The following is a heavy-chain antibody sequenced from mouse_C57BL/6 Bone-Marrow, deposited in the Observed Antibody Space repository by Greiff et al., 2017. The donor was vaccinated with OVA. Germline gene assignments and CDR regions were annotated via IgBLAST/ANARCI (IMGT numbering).Heavy chain of an antibody. CDR2: IDPSDSYT. Sequence: QVQLQQPGAELVMPGASVKLSCKASGYTFTSYWMHWVKQRPGQGLEWIGEIDPSDSYTNYNQKFKGKSTLTVDKSSSTAYMQLSSLTSEDSAVYYWARSYDYDGDWYFDVWGTGTTVTVSS. J-gene: IGHJ1*03. V-gene: IGHV1-69*01. D-gene: IGHD2-4*01. CDR3: ARSYDYDGDWYFDV. CDR1: GYTFTSYW.